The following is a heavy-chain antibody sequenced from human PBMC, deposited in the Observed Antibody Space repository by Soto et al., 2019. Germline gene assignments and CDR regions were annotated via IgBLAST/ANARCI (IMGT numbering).Heavy chain of an antibody. J-gene: IGHJ5*02. CDR3: ARLGDYGAPYNWFDP. D-gene: IGHD4-17*01. CDR2: IYPGDSDT. CDR1: GYSFTSYW. V-gene: IGHV5-51*01. Sequence: GESLKISCKGSGYSFTSYWIGRVRQMPGKGLEWMGIIYPGDSDTRYSPSFQGQVTISADKSISTAYLQWSSLKASDTAMYYCARLGDYGAPYNWFDPWGQGTLVTVSS.